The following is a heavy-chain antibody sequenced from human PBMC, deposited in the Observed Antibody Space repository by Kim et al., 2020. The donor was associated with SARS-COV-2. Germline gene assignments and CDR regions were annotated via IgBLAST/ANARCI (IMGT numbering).Heavy chain of an antibody. Sequence: SETLSLTCAVYGGSFSGYYWSWIRQPPGKGLEWIGEINHSGSTNYNPSLKSRVTISVDTSKNQFSLKLSSVTAADTAVYYCARARLKIDYWGQGTLVTVSS. V-gene: IGHV4-34*01. CDR3: ARARLKIDY. J-gene: IGHJ4*02. CDR2: INHSGST. CDR1: GGSFSGYY.